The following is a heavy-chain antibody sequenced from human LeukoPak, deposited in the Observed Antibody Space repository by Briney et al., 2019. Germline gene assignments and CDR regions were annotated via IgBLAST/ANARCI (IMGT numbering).Heavy chain of an antibody. J-gene: IGHJ4*02. Sequence: PGGSLRLSCAASGFTFSSYAMSWVRQAPGRGLEWVSAISGSGGSTYYADSVKGRFTISRDNSKNTLFLQMNSLRAEDTAVYYCARDQGDTYGSVGDFDYWGQGTLVTVSS. CDR2: ISGSGGST. D-gene: IGHD3-10*01. V-gene: IGHV3-23*01. CDR3: ARDQGDTYGSVGDFDY. CDR1: GFTFSSYA.